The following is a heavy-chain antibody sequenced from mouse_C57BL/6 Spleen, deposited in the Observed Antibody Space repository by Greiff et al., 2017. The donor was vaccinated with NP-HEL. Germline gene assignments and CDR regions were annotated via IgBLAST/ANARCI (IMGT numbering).Heavy chain of an antibody. V-gene: IGHV5-17*01. CDR3: ARRYYDYDGDY. D-gene: IGHD2-4*01. CDR2: ISSGSSTI. J-gene: IGHJ2*01. Sequence: EVMLVESGGGLVKPGGSLKLSCAASGFTFSDYGMHWVRQAPEKGLEWVAYISSGSSTIYYADTVKGRFTISRDNAKNTLFLQMTSLRSEDTSMYYCARRYYDYDGDYWGQGTTLTVSS. CDR1: GFTFSDYG.